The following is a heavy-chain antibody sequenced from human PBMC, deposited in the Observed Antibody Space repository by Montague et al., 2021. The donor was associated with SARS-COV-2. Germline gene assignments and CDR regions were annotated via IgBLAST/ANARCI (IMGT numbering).Heavy chain of an antibody. V-gene: IGHV4-39*01. D-gene: IGHD1-14*01. CDR2: VWYSGFT. CDR3: ARHVGSYNTGLQY. Sequence: SETLSLTCSVSGDSLNKNPYYWGWVRQPPGKGLEWIGSVWYSGFTYCNPSLGSRVAVSIDTSRNQFSVELRSVAANDTAVYYCARHVGSYNTGLQYWGRGSLVTVAS. CDR1: GDSLNKNPYY. J-gene: IGHJ4*01.